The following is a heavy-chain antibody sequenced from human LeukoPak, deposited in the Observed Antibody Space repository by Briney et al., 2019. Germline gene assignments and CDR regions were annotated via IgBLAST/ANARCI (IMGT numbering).Heavy chain of an antibody. CDR3: ARDLRDIVLMVTALDAFDI. CDR1: GYTFTGYY. D-gene: IGHD2-8*01. J-gene: IGHJ3*02. Sequence: GASVKVSCKASGYTFTGYYMHWVRQAPGQGLEWMGWINPNSGGTNYARKFQGRVTMTRDTSISTAYMELSRLRSDDTAVYYCARDLRDIVLMVTALDAFDIWGQGTMVTVSS. CDR2: INPNSGGT. V-gene: IGHV1-2*02.